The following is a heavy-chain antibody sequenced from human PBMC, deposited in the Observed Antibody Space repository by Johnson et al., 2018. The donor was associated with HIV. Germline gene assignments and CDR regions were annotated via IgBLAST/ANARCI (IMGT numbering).Heavy chain of an antibody. D-gene: IGHD4-17*01. CDR3: ARGNGDYSDAFDI. Sequence: EQLVESVGGVVQPGRSLRLSCAASGFTFSSYAMHWVRQAPGKGLEYVSAISSNGGSTFYSNSVKGRFTISRDNSKNTLYLQMGSLRAEDMAVYYCARGNGDYSDAFDIWGQGTMVTVSS. CDR2: ISSNGGST. V-gene: IGHV3-64*01. CDR1: GFTFSSYA. J-gene: IGHJ3*02.